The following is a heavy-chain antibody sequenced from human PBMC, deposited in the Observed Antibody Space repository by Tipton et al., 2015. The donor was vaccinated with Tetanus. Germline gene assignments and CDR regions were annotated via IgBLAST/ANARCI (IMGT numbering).Heavy chain of an antibody. J-gene: IGHJ4*02. CDR2: IIIVFSSS. CDR3: AVRNKYGYGSTDH. CDR1: GGILNNYA. V-gene: IGHV1-69*06. D-gene: IGHD3-16*01. Sequence: QLVQSGAEVKNPGSSVRVSCKASGGILNNYAISWVRQAPGQGLEWMGGIIIVFSSSNYAQKFQGRVTITADKSTSTVYLGLSNLRPEDTAVYYCAVRNKYGYGSTDHWGQGTLVTVSS.